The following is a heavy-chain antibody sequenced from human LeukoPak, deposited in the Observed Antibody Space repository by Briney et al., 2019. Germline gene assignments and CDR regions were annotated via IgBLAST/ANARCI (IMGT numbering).Heavy chain of an antibody. V-gene: IGHV4-59*01. Sequence: PSETLSLTCTVSGGSISSYYWSWIRQPPGKGLEWIGYIYYSGSTNYNPSLKSRVTISVDTSKNQFSLKLSSVTAADTAVYYCARASSSTSLANWFDPWGQGTLVTVSS. J-gene: IGHJ5*02. CDR3: ARASSSTSLANWFDP. CDR1: GGSISSYY. CDR2: IYYSGST. D-gene: IGHD2-2*01.